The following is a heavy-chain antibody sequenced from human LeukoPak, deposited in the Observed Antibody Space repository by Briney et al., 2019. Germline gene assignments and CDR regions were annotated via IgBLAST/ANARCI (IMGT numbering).Heavy chain of an antibody. J-gene: IGHJ4*02. Sequence: GRSLRLSCAASGFTFSSYWMSWVRRAPGKGLEWVANIKEGGSEKNYVDSVKGRFTISRDNAKNSLYLHMNGLRAEDTAVYYCARTRHGYWGYWGQGTLATVSS. V-gene: IGHV3-7*05. CDR2: IKEGGSEK. D-gene: IGHD5-18*01. CDR1: GFTFSSYW. CDR3: ARTRHGYWGY.